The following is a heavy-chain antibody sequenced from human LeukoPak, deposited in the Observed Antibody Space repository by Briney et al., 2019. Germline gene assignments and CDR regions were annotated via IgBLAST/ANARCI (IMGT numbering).Heavy chain of an antibody. CDR3: ARDRSIEVTVVAAIWFDP. J-gene: IGHJ5*02. Sequence: SVKVSCKASGGTFSSYAISWVRQAPGQGLEWMGGIIPIFGTAKYAQKFQGRVTITADKSTSTAYMELSSLRSEDTAVYYCARDRSIEVTVVAAIWFDPWGQGTLVTVSS. CDR2: IIPIFGTA. V-gene: IGHV1-69*06. CDR1: GGTFSSYA. D-gene: IGHD2-15*01.